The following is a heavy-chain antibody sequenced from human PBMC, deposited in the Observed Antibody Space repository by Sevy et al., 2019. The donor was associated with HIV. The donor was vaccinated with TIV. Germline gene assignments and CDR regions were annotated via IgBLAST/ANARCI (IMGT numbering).Heavy chain of an antibody. CDR1: GFTFTNVW. D-gene: IGHD3-16*01. V-gene: IGHV3-15*01. Sequence: GGPLRLSCAASGFTFTNVWMSWVRQAPGKGLEWVAHIKSKTDGGTTDYAAPVRGRLTISRDNSKNKLYLQMNSLKTEDTAVYYCTTGGSLFQHWGQGTLVTVSS. CDR2: IKSKTDGGTT. J-gene: IGHJ1*01. CDR3: TTGGSLFQH.